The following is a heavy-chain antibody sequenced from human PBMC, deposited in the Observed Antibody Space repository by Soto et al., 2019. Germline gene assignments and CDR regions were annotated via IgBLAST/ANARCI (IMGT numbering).Heavy chain of an antibody. CDR2: ISSSGSTI. CDR3: AREDYGSGSYYNLGYYYMDV. Sequence: GGSLRLSCAASGFTFSDYYMSWIRQAPGKGLEWVSYISSSGSTIYYANSVKGRFTISRDKAKNSLYLQMNSLRAEDTAVYYCAREDYGSGSYYNLGYYYMDVWGKGTTVTVSS. D-gene: IGHD3-10*01. CDR1: GFTFSDYY. J-gene: IGHJ6*03. V-gene: IGHV3-11*01.